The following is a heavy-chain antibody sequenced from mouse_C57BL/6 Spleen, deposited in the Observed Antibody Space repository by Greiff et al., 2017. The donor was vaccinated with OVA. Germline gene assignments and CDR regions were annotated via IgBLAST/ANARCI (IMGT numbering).Heavy chain of an antibody. CDR3: AREGPGKGAMDY. D-gene: IGHD4-1*01. CDR1: GYSITSGYY. CDR2: ISYDGSN. V-gene: IGHV3-6*01. J-gene: IGHJ4*01. Sequence: ESGPGLVKPSQSLSLTCSVTGYSITSGYYWNWIRQFPGNKLEWMGYISYDGSNNYNPSLKNRISITRDTSKNQFFLKLNSVTTEDTATYYCAREGPGKGAMDYWGQGTSVTVSS.